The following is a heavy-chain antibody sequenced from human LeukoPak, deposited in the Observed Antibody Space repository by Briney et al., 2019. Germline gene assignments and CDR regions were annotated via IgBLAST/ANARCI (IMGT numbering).Heavy chain of an antibody. V-gene: IGHV1-69*06. Sequence: GASVKVSCKASGGTFSSYAISWVRQAPGQGLEWMGGIIPIFGTANYAQKFQGRVTITADKSTSTAYMELSSLRSEDTAVYYCARDRSRYSSSCPDYWGQGTLVTVSS. CDR3: ARDRSRYSSSCPDY. CDR1: GGTFSSYA. CDR2: IIPIFGTA. D-gene: IGHD6-13*01. J-gene: IGHJ4*02.